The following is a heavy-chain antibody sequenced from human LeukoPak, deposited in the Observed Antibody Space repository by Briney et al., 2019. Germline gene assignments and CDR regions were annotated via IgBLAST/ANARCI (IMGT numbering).Heavy chain of an antibody. J-gene: IGHJ5*02. D-gene: IGHD6-13*01. CDR2: IYYSGST. Sequence: SETLSLTCTVSGGSISSYYWSWIRQPPGKVLEWIGYIYYSGSTNYNPSLKSRVTISVDTSKNQFSLKLSSVTAADTAVYYCARGYSSSWYLNWFDPWGQGTLVTVSS. V-gene: IGHV4-59*01. CDR1: GGSISSYY. CDR3: ARGYSSSWYLNWFDP.